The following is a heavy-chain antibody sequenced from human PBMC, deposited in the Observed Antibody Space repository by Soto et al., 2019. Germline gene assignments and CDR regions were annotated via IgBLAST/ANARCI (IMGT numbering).Heavy chain of an antibody. D-gene: IGHD6-19*01. J-gene: IGHJ4*01. Sequence: QVQLVQSGAEVKKPGASVNVSCKASGFTFIKYAMHWVRQAPGQRPEWMGWINAGNGNTRYSQRWQGRVTITRDTSASTVYMDLSSLRSEETAVYYCARDYADIAVAGIPLLAHWGQGTLVTVSS. CDR2: INAGNGNT. V-gene: IGHV1-3*01. CDR1: GFTFIKYA. CDR3: ARDYADIAVAGIPLLAH.